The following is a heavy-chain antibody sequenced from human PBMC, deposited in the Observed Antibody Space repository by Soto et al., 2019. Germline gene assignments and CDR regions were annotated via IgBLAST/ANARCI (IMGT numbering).Heavy chain of an antibody. J-gene: IGHJ6*02. D-gene: IGHD3-3*01. Sequence: ASVKVSCKASGGTFSSYAISWVRQAPGQGLEWMGRIIPIFGTANYAQKFQGRVTITADESTSTAYMELSSLRSEDTAVYYCAATVPSLRFLEWLPPPYYYYGMDVWGQGTTVTVSS. V-gene: IGHV1-69*13. CDR1: GGTFSSYA. CDR3: AATVPSLRFLEWLPPPYYYYGMDV. CDR2: IIPIFGTA.